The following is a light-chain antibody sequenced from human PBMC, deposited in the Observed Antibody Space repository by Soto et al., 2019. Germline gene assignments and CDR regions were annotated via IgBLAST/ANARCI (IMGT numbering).Light chain of an antibody. CDR1: QSIRIY. Sequence: DIQMTQSPTSLSASVGDRVTMTCRASQSIRIYLNWYQQKPGKAPKLLIYAASSLQSGVPPRFSGSGSGTDFTLTISSLQPEDFATYYCQHSYSTPPYTFGQGTKLEIE. CDR3: QHSYSTPPYT. V-gene: IGKV1-39*01. CDR2: AAS. J-gene: IGKJ2*01.